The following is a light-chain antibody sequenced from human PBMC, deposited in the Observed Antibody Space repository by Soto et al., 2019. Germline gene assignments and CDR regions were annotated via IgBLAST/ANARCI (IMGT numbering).Light chain of an antibody. CDR3: QQYNNWPPVT. V-gene: IGKV3-15*01. Sequence: EIVMTQSPATLSVSPGERVTLSCRASQSVSSNLAWYQQKSGQAPRLLIYGASTRVTGIPARFSGSGSGTEFTLTISSLQSEDFAIYYCQQYNNWPPVTCGQGTRLEIK. J-gene: IGKJ5*01. CDR2: GAS. CDR1: QSVSSN.